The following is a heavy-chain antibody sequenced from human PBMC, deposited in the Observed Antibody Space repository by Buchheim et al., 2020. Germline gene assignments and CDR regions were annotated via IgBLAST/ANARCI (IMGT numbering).Heavy chain of an antibody. CDR1: GFTFSSYG. V-gene: IGHV3-33*01. D-gene: IGHD6-19*01. CDR3: ARDGVAVAGSGYFDY. J-gene: IGHJ4*02. CDR2: IWYDGSNK. Sequence: QVQLVESGGGVVQPGRSLRLSCAASGFTFSSYGMHWVRQAPGKGLEWVAVIWYDGSNKYYADSVTGRFTISRDNSKNTLYLQMNSLRAEDTAVYYCARDGVAVAGSGYFDYWGQGTL.